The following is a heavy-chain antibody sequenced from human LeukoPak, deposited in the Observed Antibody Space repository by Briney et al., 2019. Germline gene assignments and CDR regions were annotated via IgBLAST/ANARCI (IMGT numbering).Heavy chain of an antibody. CDR1: GFTFSSYG. Sequence: LAGGSLRLSCAASGFTFSSYGMHWVRQAPGKGLDWVSTISGSDGSTYYADSVKGRFTISRDNSKDTVYLQMDSLRAEDTAVYYCAKVTGAPAYWGQGTLVTVSS. CDR3: AKVTGAPAY. D-gene: IGHD1-26*01. J-gene: IGHJ4*02. V-gene: IGHV3-23*01. CDR2: ISGSDGST.